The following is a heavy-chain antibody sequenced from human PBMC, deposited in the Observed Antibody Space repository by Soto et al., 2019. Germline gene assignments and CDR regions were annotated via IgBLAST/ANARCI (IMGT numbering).Heavy chain of an antibody. V-gene: IGHV3-9*01. Sequence: GGSLRLSCAASGFTFDDYAMHWVRQAPGKGLEWVSGISWNSGSIGYADSVKGRFTISRDNAKNSLYLQMNSLRAEDTALYYCAKDKKYQLLTVFDYWGHGTLVTVSS. D-gene: IGHD2-2*01. CDR3: AKDKKYQLLTVFDY. J-gene: IGHJ4*01. CDR1: GFTFDDYA. CDR2: ISWNSGSI.